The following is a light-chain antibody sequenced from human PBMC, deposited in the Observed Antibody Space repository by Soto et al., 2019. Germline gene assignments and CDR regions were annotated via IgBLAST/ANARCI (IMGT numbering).Light chain of an antibody. CDR3: SSYTTSNTQV. CDR1: SSDVGTYNY. CDR2: DVS. Sequence: QSALTQPASVSGSPGQSITISCTGTSSDVGTYNYVSWYQHRPGKAPKLMIYDVSYRPSGVSNRFSGSKSANTAPLTISGLQAEDEADYYCSSYTTSNTQVFGGGTKLTV. V-gene: IGLV2-14*01. J-gene: IGLJ3*02.